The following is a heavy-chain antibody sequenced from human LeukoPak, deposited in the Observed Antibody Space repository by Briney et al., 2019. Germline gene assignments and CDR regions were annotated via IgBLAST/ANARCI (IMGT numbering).Heavy chain of an antibody. CDR3: AKDLVGYCSSTSCYASSNFDY. J-gene: IGHJ4*02. D-gene: IGHD2-2*01. CDR2: IYSGGST. CDR1: GFTVSSNY. Sequence: GGSLRLSCAASGFTVSSNYMSWVRQAPGKGLEWVSVIYSGGSTYYADSVKGRFTISRDNSKNTLYLQMNSLRAEDTAVYYCAKDLVGYCSSTSCYASSNFDYWGQGTLVTVSS. V-gene: IGHV3-66*01.